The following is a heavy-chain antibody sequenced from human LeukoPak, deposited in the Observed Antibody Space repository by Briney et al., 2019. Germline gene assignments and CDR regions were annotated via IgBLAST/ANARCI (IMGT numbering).Heavy chain of an antibody. CDR2: ISSSGTSI. D-gene: IGHD3-9*01. J-gene: IGHJ4*02. Sequence: GGSLRLSCAASGFTFSDYYMSWIRQARGKGLEWVSYISSSGTSIYYADSVKGRFTLSRDNAKNSLYLQMNSLRAEDTAVYYCARGLTGRYILTGYYNDYWGQGTLVTVSS. CDR3: ARGLTGRYILTGYYNDY. CDR1: GFTFSDYY. V-gene: IGHV3-11*01.